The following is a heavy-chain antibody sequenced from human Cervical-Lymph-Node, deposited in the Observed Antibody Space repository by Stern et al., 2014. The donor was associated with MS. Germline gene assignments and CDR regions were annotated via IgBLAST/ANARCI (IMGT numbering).Heavy chain of an antibody. CDR3: ARHVQGFDY. V-gene: IGHV5-51*01. CDR2: IYPYDSDT. J-gene: IGHJ4*02. CDR1: GYSFTIYY. Sequence: DVQLLASVAEVKKPGESLKISCKLSGYSFTIYYIAWVRQMPGKVLEWMGVIYPYDSDTTYSPSFQGQVTISADKSITTAYLQWSSLRASDTAMYYCARHVQGFDYWGQGTLVTGSS.